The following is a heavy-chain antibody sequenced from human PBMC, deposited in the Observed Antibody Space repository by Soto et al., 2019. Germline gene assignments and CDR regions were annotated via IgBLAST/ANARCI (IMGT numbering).Heavy chain of an antibody. CDR3: AKDIPPKAGSGPTPEDYYYYGMDV. D-gene: IGHD3-10*01. CDR2: ISWNSVSI. CDR1: GFTFDDYA. V-gene: IGHV3-9*01. Sequence: GGSLRLSFAASGFTFDDYAMHWFRQSPGTGLEWVSGISWNSVSIGYADSVKGRFTISRDNAKNSLYLQMNSLRAEDTALYYCAKDIPPKAGSGPTPEDYYYYGMDVWGQGNTVTGSS. J-gene: IGHJ6*02.